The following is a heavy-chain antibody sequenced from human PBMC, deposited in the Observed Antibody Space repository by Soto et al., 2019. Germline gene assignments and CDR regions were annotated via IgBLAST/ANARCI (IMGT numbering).Heavy chain of an antibody. CDR3: AGDFFPSENSYLDPLAV. CDR1: GGTFSTYT. V-gene: IGHV1-69*04. Sequence: GASVKVSCKASGGTFSTYTITWVRQAPGQGLEWMGRIIPIIGIINYAQKFQGRVTISADKFTGTAYMELTGLRSDDTAVYYCAGDFFPSENSYLDPLAVSGQGTMVTGS. CDR2: IIPIIGII. D-gene: IGHD3-10*01. J-gene: IGHJ3*01.